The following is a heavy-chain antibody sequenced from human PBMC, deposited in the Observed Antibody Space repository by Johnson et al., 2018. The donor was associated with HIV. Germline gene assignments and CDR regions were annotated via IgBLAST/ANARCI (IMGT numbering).Heavy chain of an antibody. CDR2: ISYDGSNK. V-gene: IGHV3-30*04. J-gene: IGHJ3*02. D-gene: IGHD3-22*01. CDR3: AKCRDYDSGGCSNAFDI. CDR1: GFTFSSYP. Sequence: QVQLVESGGGVVQPARSLRLSCAASGFTFSSYPMHRVRLAPGKGLEWFESISYDGSNKYYDASVKGQFTISRDHSLNTLFLQMNSLRAEDTAVYYCAKCRDYDSGGCSNAFDIWGQGTMVTVSS.